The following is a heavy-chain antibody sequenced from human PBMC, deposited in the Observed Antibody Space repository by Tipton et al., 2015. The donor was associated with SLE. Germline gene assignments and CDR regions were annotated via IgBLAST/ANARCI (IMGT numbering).Heavy chain of an antibody. D-gene: IGHD5-24*01. J-gene: IGHJ4*02. CDR3: ARGVYGDGYNDY. Sequence: VKGRFTISRDNTKSTLFLQMNSLGAEDSALYFCARGVYGDGYNDYWGQGTLVTVSS. V-gene: IGHV3-74*01.